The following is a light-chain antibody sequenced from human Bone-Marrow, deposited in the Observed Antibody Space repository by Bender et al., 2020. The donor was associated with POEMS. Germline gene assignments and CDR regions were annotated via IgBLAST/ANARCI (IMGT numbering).Light chain of an antibody. CDR3: CSNVKSTNYYI. J-gene: IGLJ1*01. CDR1: SSDVGGDSL. Sequence: QSALTQPASVSGSPGQSITISCTGTSSDVGGDSLVSWYQAHPVKAPRLLIYGVDRRPSGISDRFSGSRSVNTASLTISGLQAVDEADYLCCSNVKSTNYYIVETGTKVSV. CDR2: GVD. V-gene: IGLV2-23*02.